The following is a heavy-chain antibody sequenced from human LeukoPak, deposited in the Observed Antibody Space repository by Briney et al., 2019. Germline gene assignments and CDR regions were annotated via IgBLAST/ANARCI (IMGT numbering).Heavy chain of an antibody. V-gene: IGHV3-7*01. Sequence: PGGSLRLSCAASGFTFSSYWMRWVRQPPGKGLEWVANIKNDGSEKDYVDSVKGRFTISRDNAKNSLYLQMNSLRAEDTAVYYCAGGLRWCDYWGQGTLVTVSS. D-gene: IGHD4-23*01. CDR2: IKNDGSEK. CDR3: AGGLRWCDY. J-gene: IGHJ4*02. CDR1: GFTFSSYW.